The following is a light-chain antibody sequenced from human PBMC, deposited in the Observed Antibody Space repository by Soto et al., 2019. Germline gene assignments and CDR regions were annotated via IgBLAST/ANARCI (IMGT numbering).Light chain of an antibody. CDR3: QQYGSSPFT. V-gene: IGKV3-20*01. CDR1: QSVSSSY. CDR2: GAS. J-gene: IGKJ3*01. Sequence: ESVLTQSPGTLSMSPGERATLSCRASQSVSSSYSAWYQQKPGQAPRLLIYGASSRATGIPDRFSGSGCGTDFHLTISRLEPEDFAVYYCQQYGSSPFTFGPGTKVDIK.